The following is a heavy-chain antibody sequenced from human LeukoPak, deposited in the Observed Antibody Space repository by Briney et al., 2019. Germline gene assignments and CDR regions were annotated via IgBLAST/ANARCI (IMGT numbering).Heavy chain of an antibody. V-gene: IGHV3-33*01. J-gene: IGHJ4*02. Sequence: GGSLRLSCAPSGFIFSSYGMHWVRQAPGKGLEWVAVIWYDGSNKYYADSVKGRFTISRDNAKNSLYLQMNSLRAEDTAVYYCVRDNPRCCGVVPANIDDYWGQGTLVTVSS. D-gene: IGHD2-15*01. CDR2: IWYDGSNK. CDR3: VRDNPRCCGVVPANIDDY. CDR1: GFIFSSYG.